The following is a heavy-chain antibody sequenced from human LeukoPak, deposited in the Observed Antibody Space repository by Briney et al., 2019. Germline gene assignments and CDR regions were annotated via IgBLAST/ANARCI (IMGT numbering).Heavy chain of an antibody. J-gene: IGHJ4*02. D-gene: IGHD5-18*01. CDR2: ISYDGSNK. Sequence: GGSLRLSCAASGFTFSSYAMHWVRQAPGKGLEWVAVISYDGSNKYYADSVKGRFTISRDNSKNTLYLQMNSLRAEDTAVYYCANEAYRFDYWGQGTLVTVSS. V-gene: IGHV3-30-3*02. CDR3: ANEAYRFDY. CDR1: GFTFSSYA.